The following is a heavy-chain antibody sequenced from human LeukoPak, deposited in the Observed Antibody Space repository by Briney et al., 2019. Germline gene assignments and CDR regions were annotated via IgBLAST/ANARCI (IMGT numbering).Heavy chain of an antibody. CDR1: GFTFSGCA. J-gene: IGHJ4*02. CDR2: IRSKANSYAT. D-gene: IGHD6-19*01. Sequence: GGSLRLSCAASGFTFSGCAMHWVRQASGKGLECVGCIRSKANSYATAYAASVKGRFTISRDDSRNTAYLQMNSLKTEDTAVYYCTRRVDSSRYFDYWGQGTLVTVSS. V-gene: IGHV3-73*01. CDR3: TRRVDSSRYFDY.